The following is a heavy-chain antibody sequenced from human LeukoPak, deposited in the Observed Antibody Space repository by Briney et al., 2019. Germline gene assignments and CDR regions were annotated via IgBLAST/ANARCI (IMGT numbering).Heavy chain of an antibody. CDR1: GYTFEDYA. Sequence: GGPLRLSCAPSGYTFEDYAMHWVRHGPGRGLEWVSLFCGSGNHIYYADSVRGRFTISRDNSKNSLYLQMNSVRPEDTALYYCAKDLPQYYDFWSGYYGGFDYWGQGTLVTVSS. D-gene: IGHD3-3*01. V-gene: IGHV3-43*02. J-gene: IGHJ4*02. CDR3: AKDLPQYYDFWSGYYGGFDY. CDR2: FCGSGNHI.